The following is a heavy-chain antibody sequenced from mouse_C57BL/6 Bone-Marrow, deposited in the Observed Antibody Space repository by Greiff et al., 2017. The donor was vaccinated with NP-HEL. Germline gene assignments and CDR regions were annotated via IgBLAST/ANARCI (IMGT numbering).Heavy chain of an antibody. Sequence: QVQLQQSGAELVKPGASVKMSCKASGYTFTSYWLTWVKQRHGQGLEWIGDIYPGSGSTNYNEKFKSKATLTVDTSSSTAYMQLSILTSEYSAVYYCARLLRPSRYFDVWGEGTTVTVSS. V-gene: IGHV1-55*01. CDR3: ARLLRPSRYFDV. CDR1: GYTFTSYW. J-gene: IGHJ1*01. CDR2: IYPGSGST. D-gene: IGHD1-2*01.